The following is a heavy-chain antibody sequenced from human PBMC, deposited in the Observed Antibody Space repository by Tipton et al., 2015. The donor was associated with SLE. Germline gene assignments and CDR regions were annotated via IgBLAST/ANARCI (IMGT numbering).Heavy chain of an antibody. CDR3: ARRDLEWLLGLGY. CDR2: INHSGST. J-gene: IGHJ4*02. D-gene: IGHD3-3*01. Sequence: TLSLTCAVYGGSFSGYYWSWIRQPPGRGLEWIGEINHSGSTNYNPSLKSRVTISVDTSKNQFSLKLSSVTAADTAVYYCARRDLEWLLGLGYWGQGTLVTVSS. V-gene: IGHV4-34*01. CDR1: GGSFSGYY.